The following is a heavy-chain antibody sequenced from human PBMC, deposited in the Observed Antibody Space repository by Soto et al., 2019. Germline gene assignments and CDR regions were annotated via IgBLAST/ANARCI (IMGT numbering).Heavy chain of an antibody. J-gene: IGHJ5*02. CDR3: ARDPRITIFGVVIQKVWFDP. Sequence: PGGSLRLSCAASGFTFSSYAMHWVRQAPGKGLEWVAVISYDGSNKYYADSVKGRFTISRDNSKNTLYLQMNSLRAEDTAVYYCARDPRITIFGVVIQKVWFDPWGQGTLVTISS. D-gene: IGHD3-3*01. CDR1: GFTFSSYA. CDR2: ISYDGSNK. V-gene: IGHV3-30-3*01.